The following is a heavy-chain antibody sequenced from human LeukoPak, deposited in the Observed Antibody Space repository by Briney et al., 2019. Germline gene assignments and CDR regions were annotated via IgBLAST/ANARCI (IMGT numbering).Heavy chain of an antibody. Sequence: WGSLRLSCAASGFTFSSYAMSWVRQAPGKGLEWVSAISGSGGSTYYADSVKGRFTISRDNSKNTLYLQMNSLRAEDTAVYYCAKDSRYSSSWYVGNWGRGTLITVSS. CDR3: AKDSRYSSSWYVGN. CDR1: GFTFSSYA. D-gene: IGHD6-13*01. CDR2: ISGSGGST. V-gene: IGHV3-23*01. J-gene: IGHJ4*02.